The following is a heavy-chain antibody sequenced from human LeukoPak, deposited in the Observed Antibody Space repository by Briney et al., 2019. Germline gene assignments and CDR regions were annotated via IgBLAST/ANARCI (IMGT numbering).Heavy chain of an antibody. CDR3: AKDIPQYIYGYGFDY. Sequence: PGGSLRLSCAASGFTVSSNYMSWVRQAPGKGLEWVSGISWNSGSIGYADSVKGRFTISRDNAKNSLYLQMNSLRAEDTALYYCAKDIPQYIYGYGFDYWGQGTLVTVSS. CDR1: GFTVSSNY. V-gene: IGHV3-9*01. J-gene: IGHJ4*02. D-gene: IGHD5-18*01. CDR2: ISWNSGSI.